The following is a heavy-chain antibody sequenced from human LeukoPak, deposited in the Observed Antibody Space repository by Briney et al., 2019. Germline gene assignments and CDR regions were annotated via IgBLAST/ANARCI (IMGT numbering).Heavy chain of an antibody. J-gene: IGHJ1*01. CDR2: IYYSGST. CDR1: GGSISSGDYY. V-gene: IGHV4-30-4*08. CDR3: ARSRYYDFWRGYYGYFQH. D-gene: IGHD3-3*01. Sequence: SQTLSLTCTVSGGSISSGDYYWSWIRQPPGKGLEWIGYIYYSGSTYYNPSLKSRVTISVDTSKNQFSLKLSSVTAADTAVYYCARSRYYDFWRGYYGYFQHWGQGTLVTVSS.